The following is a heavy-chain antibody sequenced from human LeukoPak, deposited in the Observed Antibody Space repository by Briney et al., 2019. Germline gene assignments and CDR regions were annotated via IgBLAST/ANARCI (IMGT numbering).Heavy chain of an antibody. CDR3: AREKNIGYYDSSGYCDY. J-gene: IGHJ4*02. Sequence: GGSLRLSCAASGFTFSSYSMNWVRQAPGKGLEWVSSISSSSSYIYYADSVKGRFTISRDNAKNSLYLQMNSQRAEDTAVYYCAREKNIGYYDSSGYCDYWGQGTLVTVSS. CDR1: GFTFSSYS. CDR2: ISSSSSYI. D-gene: IGHD3-22*01. V-gene: IGHV3-21*01.